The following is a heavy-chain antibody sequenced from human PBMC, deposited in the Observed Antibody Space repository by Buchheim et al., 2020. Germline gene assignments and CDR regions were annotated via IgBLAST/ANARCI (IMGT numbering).Heavy chain of an antibody. Sequence: QVQLQQWGAGLLKPSETLSLTCAVYCGSFSGYYWSWIRQPPGTGLEWIGEINHSGSTKSNPSLKTRLPISVDTSKNQFSLKLSSVTAADTAVYYCARGRRITMVRGVIYWFDPWGQGTL. CDR1: CGSFSGYY. CDR3: ARGRRITMVRGVIYWFDP. CDR2: INHSGST. V-gene: IGHV4-34*01. J-gene: IGHJ5*02. D-gene: IGHD3-10*01.